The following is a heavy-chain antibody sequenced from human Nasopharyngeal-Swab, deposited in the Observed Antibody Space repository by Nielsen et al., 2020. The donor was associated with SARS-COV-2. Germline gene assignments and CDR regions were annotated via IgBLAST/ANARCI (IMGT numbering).Heavy chain of an antibody. CDR3: ARLGSYDILTGFPRRDNWFDP. J-gene: IGHJ5*02. Sequence: SETLSLTCTVSGGSISSYYWSWIRQPPGKGLEWIGYIYYSGSTNYNPSLKSRVTISVDTSKNQFSLKLSSVTAADTAVYYCARLGSYDILTGFPRRDNWFDPWSQETLVTVSS. CDR2: IYYSGST. CDR1: GGSISSYY. V-gene: IGHV4-59*08. D-gene: IGHD3-9*01.